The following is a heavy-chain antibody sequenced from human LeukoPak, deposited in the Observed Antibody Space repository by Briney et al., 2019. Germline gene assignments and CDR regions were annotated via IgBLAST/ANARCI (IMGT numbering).Heavy chain of an antibody. Sequence: SETLSLTCAVYGGSFSGYFWSWIRQPPGKGLEWMGEVNYNGSNYNPSLKSRVTVAVDTSKNQFSLKLSSVTAADTAVYYCGRSEDVFDIWGQETMVTVS. V-gene: IGHV4-34*01. CDR1: GGSFSGYF. CDR3: GRSEDVFDI. J-gene: IGHJ3*02. CDR2: VNYNGS.